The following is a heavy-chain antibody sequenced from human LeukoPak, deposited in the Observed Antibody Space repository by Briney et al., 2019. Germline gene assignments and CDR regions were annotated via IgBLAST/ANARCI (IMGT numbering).Heavy chain of an antibody. CDR1: GGTFSSYA. Sequence: SVKVSCKASGGTFSSYAISWVRQAPGQGLEWMGGIIPIFGTANYVQKFQGRVTITADESTSTAYMELSSLRSEDTAVYYCARSPMVRGVIISWFDPWGQGTLVTVSS. CDR3: ARSPMVRGVIISWFDP. CDR2: IIPIFGTA. D-gene: IGHD3-10*01. V-gene: IGHV1-69*13. J-gene: IGHJ5*02.